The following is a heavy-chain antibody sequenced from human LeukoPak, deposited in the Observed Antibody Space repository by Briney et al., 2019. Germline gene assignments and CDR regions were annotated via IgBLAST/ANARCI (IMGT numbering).Heavy chain of an antibody. J-gene: IGHJ4*02. D-gene: IGHD1-26*01. Sequence: SETLFLTCSVSGGSINTRSYYWGWIRQPPGKGLEWIGSIYYGGLTYYNPSLKSRVTLSADTPRNHFFLKVNSVTAADTSVYYCARLPILGVVDYWGQGILVTVSS. CDR3: ARLPILGVVDY. CDR1: GGSINTRSYY. V-gene: IGHV4-39*02. CDR2: IYYGGLT.